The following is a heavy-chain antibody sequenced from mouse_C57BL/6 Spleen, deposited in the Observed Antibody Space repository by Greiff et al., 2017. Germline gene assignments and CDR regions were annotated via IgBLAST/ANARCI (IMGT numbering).Heavy chain of an antibody. Sequence: MLVESEGGLVQPGSSMKLSCTASGFTFSDYYMAWVRQVPEKGLEWVANINYDGSSTYYLDSLKSRFIISRDNAKNILYLQMSSLKSEDTATYYCARDNPLDGYYFDYWGQGTTLTVSS. CDR3: ARDNPLDGYYFDY. J-gene: IGHJ2*01. CDR1: GFTFSDYY. D-gene: IGHD2-3*01. V-gene: IGHV5-16*01. CDR2: INYDGSST.